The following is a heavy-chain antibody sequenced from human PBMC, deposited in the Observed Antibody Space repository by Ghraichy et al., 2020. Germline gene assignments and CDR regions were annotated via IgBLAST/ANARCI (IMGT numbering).Heavy chain of an antibody. CDR1: GFTVSSNY. CDR2: IYSGGST. J-gene: IGHJ4*02. D-gene: IGHD3-10*01. Sequence: GGSLRLSCAASGFTVSSNYMSWVRQAPGKGLEWVSVIYSGGSTYYADSVKGRFTISRDNSKNTLYLQMNSLRAEDTAVYYCARGPFPPRHYYGSGIVDYWGQGTLVTVSS. CDR3: ARGPFPPRHYYGSGIVDY. V-gene: IGHV3-53*01.